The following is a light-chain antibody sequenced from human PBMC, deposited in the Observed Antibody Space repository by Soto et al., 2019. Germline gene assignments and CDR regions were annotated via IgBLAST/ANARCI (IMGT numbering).Light chain of an antibody. J-gene: IGKJ3*01. CDR1: QGISNY. Sequence: DIQMTQSPSSLSASVGDRVTISCRASQGISNYLAWYQQKPGKARRLLIYAASSLQSGVSFRFTGSGSGTDFTLTISSLQPEDVATYYCQNYNWPPFTFGPGTKVDLK. CDR2: AAS. V-gene: IGKV1-27*01. CDR3: QNYNWPPFT.